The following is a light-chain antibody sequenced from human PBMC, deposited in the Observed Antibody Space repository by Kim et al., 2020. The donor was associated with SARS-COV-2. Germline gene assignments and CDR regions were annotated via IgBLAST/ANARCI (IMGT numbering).Light chain of an antibody. V-gene: IGLV1-47*01. CDR2: DND. CDR3: ATWHDSLASYV. Sequence: QSVLTQPPSASGTPGQRVTISCSGSSSNIGRNYVYWYQQVPGTAPKLLIHDNDQRPSGVPDRFSGSKSGTSASLAISGLRSEDEADYYCATWHDSLASYVFGTGTKVTVL. J-gene: IGLJ1*01. CDR1: SSNIGRNY.